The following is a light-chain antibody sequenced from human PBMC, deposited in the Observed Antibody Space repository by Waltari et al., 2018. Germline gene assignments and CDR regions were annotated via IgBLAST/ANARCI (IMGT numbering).Light chain of an antibody. J-gene: IGLJ2*01. CDR1: SSDVGGYNY. CDR2: DVS. CDR3: SSYAGSNNWKV. Sequence: QSALTQPASVSGSPGQSISISCTGTSSDVGGYNYVSWYQQHPGKAPKLRIFDVSQRPLGISNSFSGSTSGNTASLTISGLQAEDEADYYCSSYAGSNNWKVFGGGTKLTVL. V-gene: IGLV2-14*03.